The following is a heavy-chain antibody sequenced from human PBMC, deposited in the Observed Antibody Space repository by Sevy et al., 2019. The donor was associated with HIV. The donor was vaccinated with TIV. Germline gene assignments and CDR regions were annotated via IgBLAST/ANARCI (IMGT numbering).Heavy chain of an antibody. V-gene: IGHV3-11*06. J-gene: IGHJ3*02. CDR1: GFTFSDYY. CDR2: ISSSSSYT. Sequence: GGSLRLSCAASGFTFSDYYMSWIRQAPGKGLEWVSYISSSSSYTNYANSVKGRFTISRDNAKNSLYLQMNSLRAEDTAVYYCARAGGWYVSDAFDIWGQGTMVTVSS. D-gene: IGHD6-19*01. CDR3: ARAGGWYVSDAFDI.